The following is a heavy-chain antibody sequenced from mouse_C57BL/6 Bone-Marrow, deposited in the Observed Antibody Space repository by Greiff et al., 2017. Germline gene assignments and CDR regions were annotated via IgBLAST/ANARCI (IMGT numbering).Heavy chain of an antibody. CDR3: ASYYYGSSSFDV. CDR2: IYPGSGST. Sequence: QVQLQQPGAELVKPGASVKMSCKASGYTFTSYWITWVKQRPGQGLEWIGDIYPGSGSTNYNETFKSKATLTVDTSSSTAYMQLSSLTSEDSAVYYCASYYYGSSSFDVWGTGTTVTVSS. CDR1: GYTFTSYW. J-gene: IGHJ1*03. D-gene: IGHD1-1*01. V-gene: IGHV1-55*01.